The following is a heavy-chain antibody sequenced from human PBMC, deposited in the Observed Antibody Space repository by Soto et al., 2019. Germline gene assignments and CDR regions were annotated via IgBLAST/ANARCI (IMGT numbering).Heavy chain of an antibody. CDR2: ILVGGST. J-gene: IGHJ3*02. CDR1: GFICSSYD. CDR3: AKATATSGGAFEI. Sequence: GGSLRLSCAVSGFICSSYDMSWVRQAPGKGLEWVSTILVGGSTHYEDSVKGRFTISRDTSKNTVYLQMNNLTAGDTAFYYCAKATATSGGAFEIYGQGTMVTVSS. V-gene: IGHV3-23*01. D-gene: IGHD1-1*01.